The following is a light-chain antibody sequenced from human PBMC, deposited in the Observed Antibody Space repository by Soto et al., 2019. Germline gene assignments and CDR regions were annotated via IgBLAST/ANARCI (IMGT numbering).Light chain of an antibody. V-gene: IGLV2-8*01. CDR2: EVS. J-gene: IGLJ1*01. Sequence: QSVLTQPPSASGSPGQSVTISCPGTSSDVGAYNYVSWYQQLPGKAPKLIIYEVSKRPSGVPDRFSGSKSGNTASLTVSELQAEDEADYYCTSYAGTYSFFYVFGTGTKVTVL. CDR1: SSDVGAYNY. CDR3: TSYAGTYSFFYV.